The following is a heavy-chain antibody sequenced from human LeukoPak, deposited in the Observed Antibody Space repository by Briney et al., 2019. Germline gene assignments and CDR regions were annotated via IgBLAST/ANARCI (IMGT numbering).Heavy chain of an antibody. CDR3: ARENNFGSGMDV. D-gene: IGHD3-10*01. CDR2: IYSGGST. J-gene: IGHJ6*02. V-gene: IGHV3-53*01. CDR1: GFTVSSNS. Sequence: GGSLRLSCAASGFTVSSNSMNWVRQAPGNGLQWVSVIYSGGSTYYADSVKGRFTISRDNSKNTLYLQMNSLRAEDTAVYYCARENNFGSGMDVWGQGTTVTVSS.